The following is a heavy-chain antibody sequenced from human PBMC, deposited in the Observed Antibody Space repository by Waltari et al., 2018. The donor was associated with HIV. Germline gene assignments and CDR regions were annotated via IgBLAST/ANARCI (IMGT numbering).Heavy chain of an antibody. V-gene: IGHV3-9*01. CDR1: VSTFYGYA. D-gene: IGHD3-10*01. J-gene: IGHJ5*02. CDR3: TRGPMYNWFDP. CDR2: ISWHSIRI. Sequence: EVQLVESGGRLVRPGRSPRLPCAASVSTFYGYALHWVRQPPGKGLEWVSSISWHSIRITYADSVRGRFTISRDNAKKSLYLQMDSLRPEDTALYYCTRGPMYNWFDPWGQGTLVTVSS.